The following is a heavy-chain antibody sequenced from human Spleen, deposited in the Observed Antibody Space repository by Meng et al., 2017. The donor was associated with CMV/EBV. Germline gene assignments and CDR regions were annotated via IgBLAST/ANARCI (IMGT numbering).Heavy chain of an antibody. D-gene: IGHD6-6*01. V-gene: IGHV4-39*07. CDR1: GGSISSSSYY. J-gene: IGHJ6*02. CDR2: IYYSGST. Sequence: GSLRLSCTVSGGSISSSSYYWGWIRQPPGKGLEWIGSIYYSGSTYYNPSLKSRVTISVDTSKNQFSLKLSSVTAADTAVYYCEGWSSSSVDYYYGMDVWGQGTTVTVSS. CDR3: EGWSSSSVDYYYGMDV.